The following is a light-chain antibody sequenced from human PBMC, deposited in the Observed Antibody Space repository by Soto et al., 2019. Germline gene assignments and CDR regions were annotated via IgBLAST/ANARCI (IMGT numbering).Light chain of an antibody. J-gene: IGLJ3*02. CDR3: AAWDDSLSGWV. CDR1: SSNIGSNY. Sequence: QSVLTQPPSASGTPGQRVTISCSGSSSNIGSNYVYWYQQLPGTAPKLLIHRNNQRPSGVPDRFSGSKSGTSASLAISGLRSEDEADYYCAAWDDSLSGWVFGGGTKVTVL. CDR2: RNN. V-gene: IGLV1-47*01.